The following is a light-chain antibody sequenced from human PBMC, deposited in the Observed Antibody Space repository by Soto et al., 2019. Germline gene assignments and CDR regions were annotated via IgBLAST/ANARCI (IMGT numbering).Light chain of an antibody. V-gene: IGKV3D-15*01. CDR2: AAS. CDR1: QGVSRH. J-gene: IGKJ4*01. Sequence: EIVMTQSPAPLSLSPGERATLSCRASQGVSRHLAWYQQKPCQAPRLLIYAASTRAAGVPARFSGSGSGTEFTLTISSLQSEDFTVYYCQQYHQSPPTFGGGTKVDI. CDR3: QQYHQSPPT.